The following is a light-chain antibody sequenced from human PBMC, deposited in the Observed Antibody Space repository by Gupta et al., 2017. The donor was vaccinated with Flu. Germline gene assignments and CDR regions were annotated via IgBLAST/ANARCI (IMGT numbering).Light chain of an antibody. CDR1: EPVNTY. Sequence: EVVLTQSPATLSLSPGERATLYCRASEPVNTYLAWYHQRPGKAPRLLIYDASQRAAGIPPRFSGSGSVTDFTLTITSLEPEDFAVYYCQQRSNWVTFGPGTRVDIK. J-gene: IGKJ3*01. V-gene: IGKV3-11*01. CDR3: QQRSNWVT. CDR2: DAS.